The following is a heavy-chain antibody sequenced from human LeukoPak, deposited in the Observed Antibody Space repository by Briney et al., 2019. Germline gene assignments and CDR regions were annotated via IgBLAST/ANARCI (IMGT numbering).Heavy chain of an antibody. CDR3: TTDLGTYYHGSQRLIPIDY. V-gene: IGHV3-15*01. J-gene: IGHJ4*02. D-gene: IGHD3-10*01. CDR1: GLTYTNAW. CDR2: IKNNTDGETT. Sequence: PGGSLRLSCVDSGLTYTNAWMSWVRHAPRKGLEWIGRIKNNTDGETTNYAEPVRGRFTISRDDSKSAVYLQMNSLKIEDTAVYYCTTDLGTYYHGSQRLIPIDYWGQGTLVTVSS.